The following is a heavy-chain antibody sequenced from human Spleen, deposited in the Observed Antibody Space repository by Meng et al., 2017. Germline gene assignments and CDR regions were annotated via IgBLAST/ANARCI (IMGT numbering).Heavy chain of an antibody. CDR3: ARAAQSNWFDP. CDR1: GFTFSSYW. J-gene: IGHJ5*02. Sequence: GESLKISCAASGFTFSSYWMSWVRQAPGKGLEWVANIKQDGSEKYYVDSVKGRFTISRDNAKNSLYLQMNSLRAEDTAVYYCARAAQSNWFDPWGQGTLVTVSS. V-gene: IGHV3-7*04. CDR2: IKQDGSEK.